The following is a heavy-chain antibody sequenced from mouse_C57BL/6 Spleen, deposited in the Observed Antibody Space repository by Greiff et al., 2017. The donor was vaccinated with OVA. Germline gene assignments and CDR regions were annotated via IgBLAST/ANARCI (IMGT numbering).Heavy chain of an antibody. J-gene: IGHJ1*03. Sequence: QVQLQQSGAELVKPGASVKMSCKASGYTFTSYWITWVKQRPGQGLEWIGDIYPGSGSTNYNEKFKSKATLTVDTSSSTAYMQLSSLTSEDSAVYYCARPDGAGTDWYFDVWGTGTTVTVSS. V-gene: IGHV1-55*01. CDR1: GYTFTSYW. CDR3: ARPDGAGTDWYFDV. D-gene: IGHD4-1*01. CDR2: IYPGSGST.